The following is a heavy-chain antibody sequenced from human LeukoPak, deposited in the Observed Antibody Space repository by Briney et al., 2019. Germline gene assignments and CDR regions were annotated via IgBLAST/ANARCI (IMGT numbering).Heavy chain of an antibody. V-gene: IGHV3-64*01. CDR1: GFTFSSYA. Sequence: PGGSLRLSCAASGFTFSSYAMHWVRQAPGKGLEYVSAISSNGGSTYYANSVKGRFTISRDNSKNTLYLQMGSLRAEDMAVYYCARDGTYYESSGYLNYYWYFDLWGRGTLATVSS. CDR2: ISSNGGST. CDR3: ARDGTYYESSGYLNYYWYFDL. D-gene: IGHD3-22*01. J-gene: IGHJ2*01.